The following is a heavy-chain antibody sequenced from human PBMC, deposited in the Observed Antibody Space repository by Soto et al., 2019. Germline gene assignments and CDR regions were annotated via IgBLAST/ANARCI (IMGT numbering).Heavy chain of an antibody. J-gene: IGHJ4*02. CDR3: AKAVRITMIVVVYGLFDY. D-gene: IGHD3-22*01. V-gene: IGHV3-23*01. CDR2: ISGSGGST. CDR1: GLTFSSSA. Sequence: PGGSRRICGASCGLTFSSSAMTWSGKQQGKGREWVSAISGSGGSTYYADSVKGRFTISRDNAKNTLYLQMNSLRAEDTAVYYCAKAVRITMIVVVYGLFDYWGQGTLVTVSS.